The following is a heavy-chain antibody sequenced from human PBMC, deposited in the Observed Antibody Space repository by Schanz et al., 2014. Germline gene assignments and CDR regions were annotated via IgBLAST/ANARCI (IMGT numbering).Heavy chain of an antibody. V-gene: IGHV3-7*01. CDR2: INPDGSGK. D-gene: IGHD3-16*01. CDR1: GFNFGDYY. CDR3: ARGAGGLDT. J-gene: IGHJ5*02. Sequence: DVQLVESGGGLVQSGGSLRLSCAASGFNFGDYYMTWVRQAPGKGLESVAKINPDGSGKYYVVSVEGRFTISRDNTRNTLYLQMNSLSAEDTAVYYCARGAGGLDTWGQGTPVTVSS.